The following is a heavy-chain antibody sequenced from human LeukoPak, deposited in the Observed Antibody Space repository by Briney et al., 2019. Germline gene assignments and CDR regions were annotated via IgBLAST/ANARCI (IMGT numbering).Heavy chain of an antibody. Sequence: SETLSLTCAVYGGSFSGYYWSWIRQPPGKGLEWIGEINHSGSTNYNPSLKSRVTISVDTSKNQFSLKLSSVTAADTAVYYCARGRPRFTFYYWGQGTLVTVSS. CDR1: GGSFSGYY. D-gene: IGHD3-3*01. CDR3: ARGRPRFTFYY. V-gene: IGHV4-34*01. CDR2: INHSGST. J-gene: IGHJ4*02.